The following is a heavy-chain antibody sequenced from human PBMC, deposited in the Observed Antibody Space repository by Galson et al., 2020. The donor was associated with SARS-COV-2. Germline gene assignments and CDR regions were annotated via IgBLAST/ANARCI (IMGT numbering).Heavy chain of an antibody. Sequence: SGPTLVKPTQTLTLTCTFSGFSLSTSGMYVSWIRQPPGKTLAWLALIDWDDDKYYSTSLKTRLTISKDTSKNQVVLTMTNMDPVDTATYYCARILGYSSSWPHFDYWGQGTLVTVSS. CDR3: ARILGYSSSWPHFDY. J-gene: IGHJ4*02. V-gene: IGHV2-70*01. D-gene: IGHD6-13*01. CDR2: IDWDDDK. CDR1: GFSLSTSGMY.